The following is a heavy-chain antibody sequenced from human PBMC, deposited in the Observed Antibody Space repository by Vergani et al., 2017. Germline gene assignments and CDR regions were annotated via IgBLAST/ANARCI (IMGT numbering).Heavy chain of an antibody. V-gene: IGHV3-30*02. CDR3: AKAPLWFGPFDY. J-gene: IGHJ4*02. D-gene: IGHD3-10*01. Sequence: QVQLVESGGGVVQPGGSLRLSCAASGFTFSSYGMHWVRQAPGKGLGWVAFIRYDGSNKYYADSVKGRFTISRDNSKNTLYLQMNSLRAEDTAVYYCAKAPLWFGPFDYWVQGTLVTVSS. CDR1: GFTFSSYG. CDR2: IRYDGSNK.